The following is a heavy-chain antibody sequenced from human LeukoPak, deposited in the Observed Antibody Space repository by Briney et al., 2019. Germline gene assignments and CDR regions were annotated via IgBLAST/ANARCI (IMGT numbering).Heavy chain of an antibody. Sequence: ASVKVSSKASGDTFTSYDINCVRPATGQRLECMGWIKPNSGNTGYAQKLQGRVNMTRNTSISTAYMELSSLRSEDTAVYYCARGAGYCSSTSCYGSYYYMDVWGKGTTVTVSS. CDR2: IKPNSGNT. V-gene: IGHV1-8*01. D-gene: IGHD2-2*01. J-gene: IGHJ6*03. CDR3: ARGAGYCSSTSCYGSYYYMDV. CDR1: GDTFTSYD.